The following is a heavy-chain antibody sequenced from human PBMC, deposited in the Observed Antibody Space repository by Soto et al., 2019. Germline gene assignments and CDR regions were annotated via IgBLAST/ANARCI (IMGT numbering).Heavy chain of an antibody. V-gene: IGHV5-51*01. Sequence: GESLKISCKGSGYSFTSYWIAWVRQMPGKGLEWMGIIYPGDSDTRYSPSFQGQVTISADKSISTAYLQWSSLTASDTAMYYCARFASYCSSTSCDFDPYYYYYGKDVWGQGTTVTVSS. D-gene: IGHD2-2*01. CDR3: ARFASYCSSTSCDFDPYYYYYGKDV. CDR2: IYPGDSDT. CDR1: GYSFTSYW. J-gene: IGHJ6*02.